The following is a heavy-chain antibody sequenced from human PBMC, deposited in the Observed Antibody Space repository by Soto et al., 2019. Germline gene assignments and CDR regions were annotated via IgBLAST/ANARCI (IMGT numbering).Heavy chain of an antibody. Sequence: SETLSLTCTVSGGSISSSSYYWGWIRQPPGKGLEWIGSIYYSGSTYYNPSLKSRVTISVDTSKNQFSLKLSSVTAADTAVYYCARHVNEYYDFWSGFYAPEDYYYCYYMDVWGKGTTVTVS. J-gene: IGHJ6*03. V-gene: IGHV4-39*01. CDR2: IYYSGST. D-gene: IGHD3-3*01. CDR1: GGSISSSSYY. CDR3: ARHVNEYYDFWSGFYAPEDYYYCYYMDV.